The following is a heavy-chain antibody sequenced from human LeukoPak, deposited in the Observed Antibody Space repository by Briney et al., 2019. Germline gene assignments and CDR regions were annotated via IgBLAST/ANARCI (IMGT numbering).Heavy chain of an antibody. CDR2: IYYSGST. CDR1: GGSISSYY. CDR3: ARRSIAAAGSFDY. Sequence: SETLSLTCIVSGGSISSYYWSWIRQPPGKGLEWIGYIYYSGSTNYNPSLKSRVTISVDTSKNQFSLKLSSVTAADTAVYYCARRSIAAAGSFDYWGQGTLVTVSS. J-gene: IGHJ4*02. V-gene: IGHV4-59*01. D-gene: IGHD6-13*01.